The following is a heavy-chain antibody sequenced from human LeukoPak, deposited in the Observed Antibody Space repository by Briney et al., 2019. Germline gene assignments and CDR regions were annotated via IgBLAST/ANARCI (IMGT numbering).Heavy chain of an antibody. D-gene: IGHD3-22*01. CDR3: ARDRRISGLLLRTDAFDI. CDR1: GFTFSSYE. J-gene: IGHJ3*02. Sequence: PGGSLRLSCAASGFTFSSYEMNWVRQAPGKGLEWVSYISSSGSTIYYADSVKGRFTISRDNSKNTLYLQMNSLRAEDTAVYYCARDRRISGLLLRTDAFDIWGQGTMVTVSS. V-gene: IGHV3-48*03. CDR2: ISSSGSTI.